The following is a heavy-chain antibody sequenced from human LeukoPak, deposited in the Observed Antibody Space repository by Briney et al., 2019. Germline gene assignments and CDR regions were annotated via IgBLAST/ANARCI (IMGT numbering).Heavy chain of an antibody. CDR2: IIPFFGTA. CDR1: RGTFCSYA. Sequence: SVKVSCKASRGTFCSYAITWVRQAPGHEVEGLRGIIPFFGTANYAQKFQGRVTITTDESTSTAYMELSSLRSEDTAVYYCARDGDYDSWSGPHNWFDPWGQGTLVTVSS. CDR3: ARDGDYDSWSGPHNWFDP. V-gene: IGHV1-69*05. J-gene: IGHJ5*02. D-gene: IGHD3-3*01.